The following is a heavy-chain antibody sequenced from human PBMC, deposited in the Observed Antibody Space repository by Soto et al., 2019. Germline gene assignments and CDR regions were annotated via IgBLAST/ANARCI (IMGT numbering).Heavy chain of an antibody. CDR3: AGGGYCEGRSYNDN. CDR1: GYTFTSYD. J-gene: IGHJ4*02. Sequence: QVQLVQSGAEVKKPGASVKLSCKASGYTFTSYDINWVRQATGQGLAWMGWMNPNSGNTGYEEKFQGRVTMNRNTSISTAYMELSSLSSEDTAVYYGAGGGYCEGRSYNDNWGQGTLVTVSS. V-gene: IGHV1-8*01. CDR2: MNPNSGNT. D-gene: IGHD1-26*01.